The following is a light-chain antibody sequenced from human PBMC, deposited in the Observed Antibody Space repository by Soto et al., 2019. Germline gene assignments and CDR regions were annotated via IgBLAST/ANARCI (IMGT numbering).Light chain of an antibody. CDR1: QNISIW. Sequence: DIPMTQSPSTLSASVGDRVTITCRANQNISIWLAWYQQKPGRAPKLLIYTASSLETGVPLRFTGSGSGTEFTLTISSLQPDDFATYYCQQYIGYPLTFGGGTKVDIK. CDR2: TAS. J-gene: IGKJ4*01. CDR3: QQYIGYPLT. V-gene: IGKV1-5*03.